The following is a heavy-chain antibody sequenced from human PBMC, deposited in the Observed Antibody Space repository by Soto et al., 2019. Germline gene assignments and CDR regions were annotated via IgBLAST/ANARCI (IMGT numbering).Heavy chain of an antibody. V-gene: IGHV4-31*03. CDR2: ISYSGST. CDR3: ARGVLH. Sequence: QVQLQESGPGLVQPSQTLSLTCTVSGGSISSGGYYWSWIRQHPGTGLEWIGHISYSGSTYYNTSLKSRFTIPVDPSGNQSSLKLNSVTAADTAWFYCARGVLHWGQGTLVTVSS. CDR1: GGSISSGGYY. J-gene: IGHJ4*01.